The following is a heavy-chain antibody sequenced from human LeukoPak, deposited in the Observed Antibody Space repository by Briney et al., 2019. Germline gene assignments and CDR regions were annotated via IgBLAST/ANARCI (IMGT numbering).Heavy chain of an antibody. CDR1: GGSISSSSYY. CDR3: ARDGDYDILTGYYNVETEYFDY. D-gene: IGHD3-9*01. V-gene: IGHV4-39*07. CDR2: VYYSGST. J-gene: IGHJ4*02. Sequence: SETLSLTCTVSGGSISSSSYYWGWIRQPPGKGLEWIGSVYYSGSTYYNPSLKSRVTISVDTSKNQFSLKLSSVTAADTAVYYCARDGDYDILTGYYNVETEYFDYWGQGTLVTVSS.